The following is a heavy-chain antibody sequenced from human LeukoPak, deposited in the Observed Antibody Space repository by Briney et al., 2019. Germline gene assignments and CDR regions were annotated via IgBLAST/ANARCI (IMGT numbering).Heavy chain of an antibody. J-gene: IGHJ6*03. D-gene: IGHD3-16*01. Sequence: SQTLSLTCTVSGVSISSGGYFWSWIRQPAGKGLEWIGRFYVSGSTNYNPSLQSRVTISVDTSKNQFSLKLRSVTAADTAVYYCARDTSLGGFYYMDVWGKGTTVTVSS. CDR1: GVSISSGGYF. CDR3: ARDTSLGGFYYMDV. V-gene: IGHV4-61*02. CDR2: FYVSGST.